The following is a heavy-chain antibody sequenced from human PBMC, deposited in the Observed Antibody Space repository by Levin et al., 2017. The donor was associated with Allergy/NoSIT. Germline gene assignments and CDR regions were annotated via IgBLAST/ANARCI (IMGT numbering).Heavy chain of an antibody. CDR1: GFTFRSYG. CDR3: ASHDYGDLDAFDN. D-gene: IGHD4-17*01. Sequence: ETLSLTCAASGFTFRSYGMSWVRQAPGKGLDWVSAISGSGGNTYYADSVMGRFTVSRDNSKNELYLVMNSLRAEDTAIYYCASHDYGDLDAFDNWGQGTMVTVSS. V-gene: IGHV3-23*01. J-gene: IGHJ3*02. CDR2: ISGSGGNT.